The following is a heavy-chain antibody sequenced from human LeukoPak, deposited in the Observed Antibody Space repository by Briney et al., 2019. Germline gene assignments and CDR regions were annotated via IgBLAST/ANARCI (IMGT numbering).Heavy chain of an antibody. CDR1: GFTFSSYS. V-gene: IGHV3-30*02. J-gene: IGHJ6*03. CDR2: IRYDGSNK. D-gene: IGHD2-15*01. Sequence: GGSLRLSCAASGFTFSSYSMNWVRQAPGKGLEWVAFIRYDGSNKYYADSVKGRFTISRDNSKNTLYLQMNSLRAEDTAVYYCAKDGYCSGGSCPEMFYYYYYMDVWGKGTTVTISS. CDR3: AKDGYCSGGSCPEMFYYYYYMDV.